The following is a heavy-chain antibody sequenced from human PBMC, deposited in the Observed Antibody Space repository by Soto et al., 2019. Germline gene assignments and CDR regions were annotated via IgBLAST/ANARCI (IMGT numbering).Heavy chain of an antibody. Sequence: QLHLVQSGAVVKKPGASVTVSCSASGYPVTAYYMHWVRQAPGRGLEWMGGINPATGAAKYTQTFQGRVNTPRETSNSKIFKELSGLTSEDTAVFLCGSGGGVGVAGSAAFDMWGQGTLVTVSS. J-gene: IGHJ3*02. V-gene: IGHV1-2*02. CDR3: GSGGGVGVAGSAAFDM. CDR1: GYPVTAYY. D-gene: IGHD3-3*01. CDR2: INPATGAA.